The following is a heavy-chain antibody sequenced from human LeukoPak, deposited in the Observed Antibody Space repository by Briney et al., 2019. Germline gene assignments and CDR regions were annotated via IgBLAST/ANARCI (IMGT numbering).Heavy chain of an antibody. CDR3: ARHQGGWITGGFDI. CDR1: GFTFNSYA. V-gene: IGHV3-23*01. Sequence: GGSLRLSCAASGFTFNSYAMSWVRQAPGKGLEWVSAISGSGASTYYADAVKGRFTISRDNSKNTLYLQMNSLRAEDTAVYYCARHQGGWITGGFDIWGQGTLVTVSS. CDR2: ISGSGAST. D-gene: IGHD2-2*03. J-gene: IGHJ3*02.